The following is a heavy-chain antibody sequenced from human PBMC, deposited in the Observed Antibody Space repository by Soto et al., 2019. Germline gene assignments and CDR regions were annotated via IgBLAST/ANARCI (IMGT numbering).Heavy chain of an antibody. CDR3: AGAAAVAAEGYDSLDV. J-gene: IGHJ6*03. V-gene: IGHV3-33*01. Sequence: QVQLVESGGGVFQPGRSLRLSCAASGFTFSSYGMQWVRQAPGKGLEWVAVIGYDGSNENYADSVKGRFTISRDNYKNTLYLQMNSLRAEDTAVYYCAGAAAVAAEGYDSLDVWGKGTTVTVSS. CDR2: IGYDGSNE. D-gene: IGHD6-19*01. CDR1: GFTFSSYG.